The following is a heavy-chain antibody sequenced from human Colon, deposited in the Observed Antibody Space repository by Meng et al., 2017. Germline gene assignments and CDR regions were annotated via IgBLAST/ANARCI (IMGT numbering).Heavy chain of an antibody. J-gene: IGHJ4*02. D-gene: IGHD3-16*01. V-gene: IGHV4-61*08. Sequence: QVQLRESAPGLLKPSETLSLICAVSGASVRSPDHQWGWVRQPPGKGLEWIGYARVDYANTNYNPSLKSRVNVSLDTSKNQFSLNVRSVTAADTAVYYCARDYWGSLDFWGQGILVTVSS. CDR2: ARVDYANT. CDR1: GASVRSPDHQ. CDR3: ARDYWGSLDF.